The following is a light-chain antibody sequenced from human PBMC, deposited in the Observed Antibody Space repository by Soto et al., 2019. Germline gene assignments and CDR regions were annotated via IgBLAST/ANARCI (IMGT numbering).Light chain of an antibody. CDR1: SSNIGSNI. V-gene: IGLV1-44*01. CDR3: AAWDDSLNGWV. J-gene: IGLJ3*02. CDR2: SNN. Sequence: QAVVSQPPSASGAPGQRVTISCSGSSSNIGSNIVNWYQQLPGTAPKLLIHSNNQRPSGVPDRFSGSKPGTSASLAISGLQSEDEADYYCAAWDDSLNGWVFGGGTKLTVL.